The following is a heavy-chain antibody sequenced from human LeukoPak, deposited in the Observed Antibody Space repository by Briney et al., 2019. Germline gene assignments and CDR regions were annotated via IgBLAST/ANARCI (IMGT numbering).Heavy chain of an antibody. CDR1: GFTFSNHN. V-gene: IGHV3-66*01. Sequence: PGGSLRLSCAASGFTFSNHNMTWIRQAPGKGLEWVSIIHSGGTTYYADAVKGRFTISRDDSKNTLYLQMNSLRAEDTAVYYCARDSPDRGYTYALDYWGQGTLVTVSS. CDR2: IHSGGTT. D-gene: IGHD5-18*01. J-gene: IGHJ4*02. CDR3: ARDSPDRGYTYALDY.